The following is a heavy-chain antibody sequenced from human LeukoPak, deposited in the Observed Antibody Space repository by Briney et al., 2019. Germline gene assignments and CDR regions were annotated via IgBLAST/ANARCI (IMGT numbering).Heavy chain of an antibody. V-gene: IGHV3-43*02. J-gene: IGHJ4*02. Sequence: GGSLRLSCAASGFTFYDYAMHWVRQAPGKGLEWVSLIREDGRTTYYVDSVKGRFAISRDNSKKSLYLQINSLRTEDTALYYCAKTRRSGTECADFDHWGQGTLVTVSS. CDR3: AKTRRSGTECADFDH. CDR2: IREDGRTT. D-gene: IGHD1-26*01. CDR1: GFTFYDYA.